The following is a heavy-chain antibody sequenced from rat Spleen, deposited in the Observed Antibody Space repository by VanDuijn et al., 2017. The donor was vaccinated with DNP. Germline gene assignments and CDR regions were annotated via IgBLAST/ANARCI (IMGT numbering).Heavy chain of an antibody. Sequence: QVQLKESGPGLVQPSQTLSLTCTVSGFSLTSNSVHWVRQPPGKGLEWVGAIWSGGSTDYKSALKSRLSINRDTSKSQGFLKMNRLQTEDTAIYFCTRSRGTDVFDYWGQGVMVTVSS. CDR1: GFSLTSNS. CDR2: IWSGGST. J-gene: IGHJ2*01. V-gene: IGHV2-1*01. CDR3: TRSRGTDVFDY. D-gene: IGHD4-3*01.